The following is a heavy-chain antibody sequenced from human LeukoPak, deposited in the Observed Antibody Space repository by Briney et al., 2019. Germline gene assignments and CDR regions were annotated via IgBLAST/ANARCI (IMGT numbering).Heavy chain of an antibody. V-gene: IGHV4-39*01. CDR2: IYYSGST. J-gene: IGHJ4*02. D-gene: IGHD4-17*01. CDR3: ARGTYGDCPYY. Sequence: GSLRLSCAASGFTFSSYAMSWVRQPPGKGLEWIGSIYYSGSTYYNPSLKSRVTISVDTSKNQFSLKLSSVTAADTAVYYCARGTYGDCPYYWGQGTLVTVSS. CDR1: GFTFSSYA.